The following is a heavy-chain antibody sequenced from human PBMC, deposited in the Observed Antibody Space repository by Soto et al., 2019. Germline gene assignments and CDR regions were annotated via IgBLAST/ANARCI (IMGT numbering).Heavy chain of an antibody. CDR1: GGSISSGGYS. V-gene: IGHV4-30-2*01. D-gene: IGHD5-18*01. J-gene: IGHJ6*02. CDR3: ARGGYSSNYYYYYGMDV. CDR2: IFHSGST. Sequence: SETLSLTCAVSGGSISSGGYSWSWIRQPPGKGLEWIGYIFHSGSTYYNPSLKSRVTITVDRSKNQFSLKLSSVTAADTAVYYCARGGYSSNYYYYYGMDVWGQGTMVTVSS.